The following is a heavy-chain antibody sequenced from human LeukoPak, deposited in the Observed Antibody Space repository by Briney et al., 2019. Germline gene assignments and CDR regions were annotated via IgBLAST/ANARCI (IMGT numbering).Heavy chain of an antibody. V-gene: IGHV3-30*02. Sequence: PGGSLRLSCATSGFTFTNYGMHWVRQAPGKGLEWVAFIRYDETKEFYADSVKGRFTVSRDNSKSTLYLQMNSLRPEDTGVYCCAKAAAATGYHYTYYMDVWGKGTTVTIS. CDR3: AKAAAATGYHYTYYMDV. CDR2: IRYDETKE. CDR1: GFTFTNYG. D-gene: IGHD6-13*01. J-gene: IGHJ6*03.